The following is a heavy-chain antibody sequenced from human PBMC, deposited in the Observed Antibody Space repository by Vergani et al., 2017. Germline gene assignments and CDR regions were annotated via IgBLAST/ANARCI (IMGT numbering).Heavy chain of an antibody. CDR3: GSSTQGYYYNYMDV. Sequence: QVQLQESGPGLVKPSETLSLTCTVSGGSISSYYWSWIRQPPGKGLEWIGYIYYSGSTNYNPSLKSRVTISVDTSKNQFSLKLSSVTAADTAVYYCGSSTQGYYYNYMDVWGKGTTVTVSS. CDR2: IYYSGST. V-gene: IGHV4-59*01. D-gene: IGHD2-2*01. CDR1: GGSISSYY. J-gene: IGHJ6*03.